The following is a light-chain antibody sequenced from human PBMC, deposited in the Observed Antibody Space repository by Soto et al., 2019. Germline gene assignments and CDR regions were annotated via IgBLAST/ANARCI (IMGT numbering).Light chain of an antibody. CDR2: GAS. Sequence: EIVLTQSPGTLSLSPGERATLSCRASQSVSSSYLAWYQQKPGQAPRLLIYGASSRATGIPDRFSGSGSGTDFTLTISRLEPEEFAVEYCQQYGSSPPYTFGQGTKLEIK. V-gene: IGKV3-20*01. CDR1: QSVSSSY. CDR3: QQYGSSPPYT. J-gene: IGKJ2*01.